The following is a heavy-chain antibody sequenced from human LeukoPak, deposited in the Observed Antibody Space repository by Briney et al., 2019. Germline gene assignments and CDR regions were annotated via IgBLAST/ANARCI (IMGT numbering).Heavy chain of an antibody. CDR3: TRGSIAYYYMDV. D-gene: IGHD3-22*01. Sequence: SETLSLTCTVSGGSISSSSYYWGWIRQPPGKGLEWIGSIYYSGSTYYNPSLKSRVTISVDTSKNQFSLKLSSVTAADTAVYYCTRGSIAYYYMDVWGKGTTVTISS. CDR2: IYYSGST. CDR1: GGSISSSSYY. J-gene: IGHJ6*03. V-gene: IGHV4-39*07.